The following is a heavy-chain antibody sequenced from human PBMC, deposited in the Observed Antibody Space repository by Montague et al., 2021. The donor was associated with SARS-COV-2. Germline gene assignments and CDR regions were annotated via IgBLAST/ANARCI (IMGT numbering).Heavy chain of an antibody. V-gene: IGHV3-23*03. CDR3: AKVGDILTGYSLINLDA. CDR2: IHSAGRGT. D-gene: IGHD3-9*01. CDR1: GFPFSNSP. J-gene: IGHJ5*02. Sequence: RSLSSSASGFPFSNSPMSWFRQAPGKGLDWVSVIHSAGRGTYYSDSVQGRFTISRDNLKNTVYLQMNSLRDVDTALYYCAKVGDILTGYSLINLDAWGQGTLVVVSS.